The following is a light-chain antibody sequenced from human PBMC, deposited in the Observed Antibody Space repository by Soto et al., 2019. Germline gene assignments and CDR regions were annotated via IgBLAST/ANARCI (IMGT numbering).Light chain of an antibody. J-gene: IGKJ1*01. V-gene: IGKV3-11*01. Sequence: EIVLTQSPATLSLSPGERATLSCRASQIVSSYLAWYQQKPGQAPRLLIYGASSRATGIPARFSGSGSGTDFTLTISSLEPEDFAVYSCLQYHNLWAFGQGTKVEI. CDR3: LQYHNLWA. CDR1: QIVSSY. CDR2: GAS.